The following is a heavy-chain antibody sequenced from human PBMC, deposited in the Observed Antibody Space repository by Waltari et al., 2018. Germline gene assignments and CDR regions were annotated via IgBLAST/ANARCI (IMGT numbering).Heavy chain of an antibody. J-gene: IGHJ4*02. CDR1: GYSLTELS. V-gene: IGHV1-24*01. CDR2: FEPDRMDT. D-gene: IGHD2-15*01. CDR3: ATDWGYCSDDSCYVGERGDY. Sequence: VQLIQSGAEVKKPGASVRLSCKVSGYSLTELSIHWVRQPPGKGLEWMGGFEPDRMDTTYAQRFQGRVTMTEDTSTDTAYMELRSLTSDDTAVFYCATDWGYCSDDSCYVGERGDYWGQGTLVTVSS.